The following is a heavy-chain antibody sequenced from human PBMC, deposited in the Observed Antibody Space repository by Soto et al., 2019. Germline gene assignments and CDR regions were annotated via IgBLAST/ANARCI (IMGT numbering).Heavy chain of an antibody. J-gene: IGHJ5*02. CDR2: MFHTGST. Sequence: LSLTCSVSRDSISSAVYFWAWIRQPPGMGLEWIGSMFHTGSTYHNPSLKSRVTVSVDTSKNQFSLRLSSVTAADTAVYYCARGYCASTSGYIWDNWFDPWGQGTLVTVSS. CDR3: ARGYCASTSGYIWDNWFDP. CDR1: RDSISSAVYF. D-gene: IGHD2-2*02. V-gene: IGHV4-39*07.